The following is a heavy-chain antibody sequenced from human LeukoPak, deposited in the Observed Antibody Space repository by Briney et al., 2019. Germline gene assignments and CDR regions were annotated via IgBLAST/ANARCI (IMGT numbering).Heavy chain of an antibody. J-gene: IGHJ4*02. V-gene: IGHV3-48*01. Sequence: GGSLRLSCAASGFTFSSYSMNWVRQAPGKGLEWVSYISSSSSTIYYTDSVKGRFTISRDNAKNSLYLQMNSLRAEHTAVYYCARGLGIAVAGTRDYWGQGTLVTVSS. CDR3: ARGLGIAVAGTRDY. CDR2: ISSSSSTI. D-gene: IGHD6-19*01. CDR1: GFTFSSYS.